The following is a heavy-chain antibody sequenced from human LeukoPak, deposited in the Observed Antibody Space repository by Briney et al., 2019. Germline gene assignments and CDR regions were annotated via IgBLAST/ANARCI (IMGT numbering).Heavy chain of an antibody. J-gene: IGHJ4*02. Sequence: SQTLSLTCALSGDSVSSNIAAWNWIRQSPSRGLEWLGRTYYRSKWYNDYTVSMKGRITINPDTSKNQFSLQLNSVTPEDTAVYYCAGEVGAAFDYWGRGTLVTVSS. CDR2: TYYRSKWYN. CDR3: AGEVGAAFDY. D-gene: IGHD1-26*01. CDR1: GDSVSSNIAA. V-gene: IGHV6-1*01.